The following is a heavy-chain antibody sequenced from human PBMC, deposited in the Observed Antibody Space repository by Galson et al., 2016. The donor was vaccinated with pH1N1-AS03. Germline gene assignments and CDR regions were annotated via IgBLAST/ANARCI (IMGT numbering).Heavy chain of an antibody. Sequence: SLRLSCAASGFTFSTYAMSWVRQTPGKGLEWVSTISATGGSTYYADSVKGRFTISRDNSKNTLFLQMNSLRAEDTAIYYCARLSGMVPTEYYFASWGQGTLVAVSS. CDR2: ISATGGST. CDR1: GFTFSTYA. V-gene: IGHV3-23*01. J-gene: IGHJ4*02. D-gene: IGHD3-3*01. CDR3: ARLSGMVPTEYYFAS.